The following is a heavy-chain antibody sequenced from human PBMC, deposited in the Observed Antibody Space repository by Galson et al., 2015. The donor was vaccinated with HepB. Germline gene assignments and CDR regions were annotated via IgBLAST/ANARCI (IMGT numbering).Heavy chain of an antibody. Sequence: SLRLSCAASGFTFSDYWMSWVRQTPGKGLEWVANIKHNGGEKYYLDSVRGRFTISRDNAKNSLYLQMNSLRVEDTAMYYCARDHSGVNNYDSSGLKAFDIWGQGTMVTVSS. CDR1: GFTFSDYW. V-gene: IGHV3-7*03. CDR2: IKHNGGEK. J-gene: IGHJ3*02. D-gene: IGHD3-22*01. CDR3: ARDHSGVNNYDSSGLKAFDI.